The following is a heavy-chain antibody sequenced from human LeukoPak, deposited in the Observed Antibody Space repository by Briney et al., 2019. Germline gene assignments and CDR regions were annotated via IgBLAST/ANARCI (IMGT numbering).Heavy chain of an antibody. J-gene: IGHJ4*02. CDR3: ARQSTGYSSSWYVAFDY. V-gene: IGHV1-18*01. CDR2: ISGYNGNT. Sequence: ASVKVSCKTFGYTFTSYAITWVRQAPGQGLEWMGWISGYNGNTHYAQKFQGRVTITTDESTSTAYMELSSLRSEDTAVYYCARQSTGYSSSWYVAFDYWGQGTLVTVSS. CDR1: GYTFTSYA. D-gene: IGHD6-13*01.